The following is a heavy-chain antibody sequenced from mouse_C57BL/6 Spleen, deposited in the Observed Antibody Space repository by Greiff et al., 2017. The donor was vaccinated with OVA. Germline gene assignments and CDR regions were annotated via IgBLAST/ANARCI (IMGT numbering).Heavy chain of an antibody. D-gene: IGHD2-5*01. CDR1: GYTFTSYW. J-gene: IGHJ2*01. Sequence: QVQLQQPGAELVKPGASVKLSCKASGYTFTSYWMHWVKQRPGQGLEWIGMIHPNSGSTNYNEKLKSKATLTVDKSSSTAYMQLSSLTSEDSAVYYCARTDYSTFFDYWGQGTTLTVSA. V-gene: IGHV1-64*01. CDR3: ARTDYSTFFDY. CDR2: IHPNSGST.